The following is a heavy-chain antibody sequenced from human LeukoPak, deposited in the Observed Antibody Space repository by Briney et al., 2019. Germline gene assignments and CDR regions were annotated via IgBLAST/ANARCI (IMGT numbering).Heavy chain of an antibody. CDR2: IYASGST. CDR1: GDSVTSYY. V-gene: IGHV4-4*09. D-gene: IGHD3-10*01. Sequence: PSETLSLTCTVSGDSVTSYYWSWVRQPPGKGLEWIGYIYASGSTDYNPSLRGRVTISVDTSKNQFSLKLSSVTAADTAVYYCVLFPRHSGENWFDPWGQGTLVTVSS. J-gene: IGHJ5*02. CDR3: VLFPRHSGENWFDP.